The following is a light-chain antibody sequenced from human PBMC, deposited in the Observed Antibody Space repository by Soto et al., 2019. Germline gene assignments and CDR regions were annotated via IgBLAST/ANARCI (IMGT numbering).Light chain of an antibody. V-gene: IGKV1D-16*01. CDR3: QQYKIFPLT. J-gene: IGKJ1*01. CDR1: QSISRC. Sequence: PMSLSPSSLSASVGDRVTITCRACQSISRCLAWYQLKPGKAPKSLIYAASTWPTGVPSRFSGSGSGTDFTLTISSLQPEDFATYFCQQYKIFPLTFGQGTKVDI. CDR2: AAS.